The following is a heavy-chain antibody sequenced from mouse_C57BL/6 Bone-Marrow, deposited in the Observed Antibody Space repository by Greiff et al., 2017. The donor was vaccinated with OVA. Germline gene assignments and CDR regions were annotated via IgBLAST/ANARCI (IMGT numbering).Heavy chain of an antibody. V-gene: IGHV5-17*01. CDR3: ASSYYGSSDYYAMDY. Sequence: EVNLVESGGGLVKPGGSLKLSCAASGFTFSDYGMHWVRQAPEKGLEWVAYISSGSSTIYYADTVKGRFTISRDNAKNTLFLQMTSLRSEDTAMYYCASSYYGSSDYYAMDYWGQGTSVTVSS. J-gene: IGHJ4*01. CDR2: ISSGSSTI. CDR1: GFTFSDYG. D-gene: IGHD1-1*01.